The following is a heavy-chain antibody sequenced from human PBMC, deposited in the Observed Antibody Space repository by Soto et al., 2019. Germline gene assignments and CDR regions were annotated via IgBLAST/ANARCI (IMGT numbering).Heavy chain of an antibody. Sequence: PGGSLRLSCAASGFTFSSYIMNWVRQAPGKGLEWVSSISSSSSYIYYADSVKGRFTISRDNAKNSLYLQMNSLRAEDTAVYYCAKEGHCSGGSCYLDAFDIWGQGTMVTVSS. CDR1: GFTFSSYI. CDR3: AKEGHCSGGSCYLDAFDI. CDR2: ISSSSSYI. D-gene: IGHD2-15*01. J-gene: IGHJ3*02. V-gene: IGHV3-21*04.